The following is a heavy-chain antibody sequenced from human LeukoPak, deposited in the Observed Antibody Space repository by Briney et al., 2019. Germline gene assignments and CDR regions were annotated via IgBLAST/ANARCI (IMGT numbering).Heavy chain of an antibody. CDR2: LNPNSGNA. J-gene: IGHJ5*02. Sequence: ASVKVSCKASGYIFTAYDIGWVRQATGQGLEWMGWLNPNSGNAGYAQKFQGRVTISRNTSISTAYMELSSLRSDDTAIYYCARRKFLGWFDPWGQGTLVTVSS. D-gene: IGHD7-27*01. CDR3: ARRKFLGWFDP. V-gene: IGHV1-8*03. CDR1: GYIFTAYD.